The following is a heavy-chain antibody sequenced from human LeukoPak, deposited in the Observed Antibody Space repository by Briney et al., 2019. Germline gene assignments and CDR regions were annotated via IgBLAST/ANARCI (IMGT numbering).Heavy chain of an antibody. V-gene: IGHV3-21*01. CDR3: ARGTTSRLYYFDN. CDR1: GFTFSSYS. Sequence: PGGSLRLSCAASGFTFSSYSMNWVRQAPGKGLEWDSSISSSSSYIYYADSVKGRFTISRDNAKNTVYLQLNSLRVEDTAIYYCARGTTSRLYYFDNWGQGTLVTVSS. CDR2: ISSSSSYI. D-gene: IGHD1-1*01. J-gene: IGHJ4*01.